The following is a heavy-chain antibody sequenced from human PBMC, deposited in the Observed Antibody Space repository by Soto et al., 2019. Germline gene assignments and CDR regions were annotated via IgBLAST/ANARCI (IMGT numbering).Heavy chain of an antibody. Sequence: PSETLSLTCAVYGGSFSGYYWSWIRQPPGKGLEWIGEINHSGSTNYNPSLKSRVTISVDTSKNQFSLKLSSVTAADTAVYYCERVQLVLYYYYGMDVWRQGITVNVS. V-gene: IGHV4-34*01. CDR1: GGSFSGYY. CDR2: INHSGST. D-gene: IGHD6-6*01. CDR3: ERVQLVLYYYYGMDV. J-gene: IGHJ6*02.